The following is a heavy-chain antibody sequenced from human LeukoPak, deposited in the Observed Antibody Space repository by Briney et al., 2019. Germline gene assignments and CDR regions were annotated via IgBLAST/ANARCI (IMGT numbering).Heavy chain of an antibody. Sequence: GGSLRLSCAASGFTFSSYSMNWVRQAPGKGLEWVSYISSSSSTIYYADSVKGRFTISRGNSKNTLYLQMNNLRAEDTAVYYCAKGWSGYFRSPFDLWGQGTMVTVSS. CDR2: ISSSSSTI. J-gene: IGHJ3*01. CDR1: GFTFSSYS. V-gene: IGHV3-48*01. CDR3: AKGWSGYFRSPFDL. D-gene: IGHD3-3*01.